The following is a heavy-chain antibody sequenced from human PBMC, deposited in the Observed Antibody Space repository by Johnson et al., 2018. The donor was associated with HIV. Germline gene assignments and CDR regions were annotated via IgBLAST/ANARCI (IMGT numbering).Heavy chain of an antibody. J-gene: IGHJ3*02. CDR1: GFTFDDYA. CDR2: ISWNSGSI. Sequence: VQLVESGGGLVQPGRSLRLSCAASGFTFDDYAMHWVRQAPGKGLEWVSGISWNSGSIGYADSVKGRFTISRDNAKNSLYLQMNSLRAEDTALYYCATDMTDAFDIWGQGTMVTVSS. CDR3: ATDMTDAFDI. V-gene: IGHV3-9*01.